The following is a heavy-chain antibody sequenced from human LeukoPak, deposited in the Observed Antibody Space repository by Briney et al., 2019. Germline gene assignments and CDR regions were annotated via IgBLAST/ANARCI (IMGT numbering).Heavy chain of an antibody. V-gene: IGHV3-74*01. Sequence: QPGGSLRLSCAASGFTFSNYWMHWVRQAPGEGLVWVARIKGDGSSTIYADSVKGRFTISRDNSKNTLYLQTSSLRAEDTAVYYCARASTTVPNLLDHWGRGTLVTVSS. CDR3: ARASTTVPNLLDH. D-gene: IGHD4-17*01. J-gene: IGHJ4*02. CDR2: IKGDGSST. CDR1: GFTFSNYW.